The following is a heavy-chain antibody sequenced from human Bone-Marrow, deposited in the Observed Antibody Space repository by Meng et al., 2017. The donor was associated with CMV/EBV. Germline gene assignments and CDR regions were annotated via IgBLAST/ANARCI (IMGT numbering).Heavy chain of an antibody. V-gene: IGHV3-9*01. J-gene: IGHJ6*02. Sequence: SLKISCAASGFTFDDYAMHWVRQAPGKGLEWVSGISWNSGSIGYADSVKGRFTISRDNAKNSLYLQMNSLRAEDTAVYYCARGRYSSSWYVSGSYYYYYYGMVVWGQGTTVTVSS. CDR2: ISWNSGSI. D-gene: IGHD6-13*01. CDR1: GFTFDDYA. CDR3: ARGRYSSSWYVSGSYYYYYYGMVV.